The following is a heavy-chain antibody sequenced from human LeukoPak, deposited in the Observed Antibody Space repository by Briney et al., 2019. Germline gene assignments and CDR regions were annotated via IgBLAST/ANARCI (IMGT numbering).Heavy chain of an antibody. CDR3: ARDPDYYGSGKAFDY. Sequence: ASVKVSCKASGGTFSSYAISCVRQAPGQGLEWMGRIIPIFGTANYAQKFQGRGTITTDESTSTAYMELSSLRSEDTAVYYCARDPDYYGSGKAFDYWGQGTLVTVSS. D-gene: IGHD3-10*01. CDR2: IIPIFGTA. V-gene: IGHV1-69*05. CDR1: GGTFSSYA. J-gene: IGHJ4*02.